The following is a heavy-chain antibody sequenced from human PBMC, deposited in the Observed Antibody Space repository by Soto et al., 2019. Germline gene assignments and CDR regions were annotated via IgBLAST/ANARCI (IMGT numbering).Heavy chain of an antibody. CDR1: GFTFSIYW. CDR2: IKQDGSEK. Sequence: PGESLKISCAASGFTFSIYWMSWFRQAPGKGLEWVANIKQDGSEKYSVDSVKGRFTISRDNAKNSLYLQMNSLRAEDTAIYYCAKIRLLTTVDYWGQGTLVTVSS. CDR3: AKIRLLTTVDY. V-gene: IGHV3-7*03. D-gene: IGHD4-17*01. J-gene: IGHJ4*02.